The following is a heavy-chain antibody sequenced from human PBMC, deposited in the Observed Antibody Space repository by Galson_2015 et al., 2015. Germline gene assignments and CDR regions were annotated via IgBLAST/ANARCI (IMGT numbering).Heavy chain of an antibody. J-gene: IGHJ6*03. V-gene: IGHV3-48*02. CDR2: ISTSSSTI. Sequence: SLRLSCAASGFIFTSYSMNWVRQAPGKGLEWVSYISTSSSTIYYADSVKGRFTTSRDNAKSSLSLQMNSLRDEDTAVYYCVRVHYYYMDVWGKGTTVTVSS. CDR3: VRVHYYYMDV. CDR1: GFIFTSYS.